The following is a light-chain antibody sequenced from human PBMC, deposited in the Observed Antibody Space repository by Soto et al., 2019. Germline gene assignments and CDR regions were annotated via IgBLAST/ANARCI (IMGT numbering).Light chain of an antibody. Sequence: EIVLTQSPGTLSLSPGERATLSCRASQSISNNYLAWYQHKPGQAPRLVIHGATSRATGIPGRFIGSGSGADVTLIISRLEPEDFAVYYCQMYGTSPRYTFGQGTKLEIK. CDR1: QSISNNY. J-gene: IGKJ2*01. V-gene: IGKV3-20*01. CDR3: QMYGTSPRYT. CDR2: GAT.